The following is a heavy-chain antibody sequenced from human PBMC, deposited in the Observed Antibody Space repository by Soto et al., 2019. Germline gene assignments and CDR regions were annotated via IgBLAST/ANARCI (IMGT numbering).Heavy chain of an antibody. J-gene: IGHJ4*02. CDR3: AREERDYLDSSGSLDY. Sequence: QVQLQESGPGLVKPSQTLSLTCTVSGGSISSGAYYWSWIRQHPGKGLEWIGYIYYSGSTYYNPSLKSRVTISVDTSKNQFSLKLSSVTAAHTAVYYCAREERDYLDSSGSLDYWGQGTLVTVSS. D-gene: IGHD3-22*01. CDR1: GGSISSGAYY. V-gene: IGHV4-31*03. CDR2: IYYSGST.